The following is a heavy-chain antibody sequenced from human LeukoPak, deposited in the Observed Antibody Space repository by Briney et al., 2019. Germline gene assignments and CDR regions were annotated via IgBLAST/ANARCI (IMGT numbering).Heavy chain of an antibody. V-gene: IGHV4-30-2*01. Sequence: SQSLSLTCAVSGGSISSGGYSWSWIRQPPGKGLEWIGYIYHSGSTYYNPSLMSRVTISVDRSKNQFSLKLSSVTAADTAGYCCGRRYSNYADFDYWGQGTLVTVSS. D-gene: IGHD4-11*01. CDR2: IYHSGST. CDR3: GRRYSNYADFDY. CDR1: GGSISSGGYS. J-gene: IGHJ4*02.